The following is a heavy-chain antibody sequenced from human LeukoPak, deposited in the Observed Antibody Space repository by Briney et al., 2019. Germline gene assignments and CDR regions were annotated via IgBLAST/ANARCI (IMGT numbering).Heavy chain of an antibody. Sequence: PGRSLRLSCAASGFTFSRYAVHWVRQAPGKGLEWVAVTSYDGINKYYADSVKGRFTISRDNSKNTLYLQMNSLRVEDTAVYYCAKDRGRTWIQVANWGQGTLVTVSS. D-gene: IGHD5-18*01. CDR3: AKDRGRTWIQVAN. J-gene: IGHJ4*02. V-gene: IGHV3-30-3*01. CDR1: GFTFSRYA. CDR2: TSYDGINK.